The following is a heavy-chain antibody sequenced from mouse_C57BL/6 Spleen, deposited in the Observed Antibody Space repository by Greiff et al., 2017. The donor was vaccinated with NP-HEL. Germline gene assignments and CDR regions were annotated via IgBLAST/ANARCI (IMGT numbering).Heavy chain of an antibody. Sequence: EVQLVESGGGLVQPGGSLKLSCAASGFTFSDYYMYWVRQTPEKRLEWVAYISNGGGSTYYPHTLKGRFTISRDNAKNTLYLQMSRLKSEDTAMYYCARHSCYGSPFDYWGQGTTLTVSS. CDR1: GFTFSDYY. CDR2: ISNGGGST. J-gene: IGHJ2*01. CDR3: ARHSCYGSPFDY. V-gene: IGHV5-12*01. D-gene: IGHD1-1*01.